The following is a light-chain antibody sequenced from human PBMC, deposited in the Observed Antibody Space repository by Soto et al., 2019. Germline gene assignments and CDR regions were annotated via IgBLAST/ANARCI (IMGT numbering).Light chain of an antibody. J-gene: IGKJ1*01. Sequence: EIVMTQSPATLSVSPGERATLSCRASQSVSSNLAWYQQKPGQAPRLLIYGASTRATGIPARFSGSGSGTEFTLTISSLQSEDFATYYCQQYYSYLRTFGQGTKVDIK. CDR3: QQYYSYLRT. CDR1: QSVSSN. CDR2: GAS. V-gene: IGKV3-15*01.